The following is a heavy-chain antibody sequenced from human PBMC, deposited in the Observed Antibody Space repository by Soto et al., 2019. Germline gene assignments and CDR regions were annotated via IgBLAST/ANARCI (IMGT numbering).Heavy chain of an antibody. J-gene: IGHJ4*02. CDR2: ISYDGSNK. D-gene: IGHD3-10*01. Sequence: GGSLRLSCAASGFTFSSYGMHGVRQAPGKGLEWVAVISYDGSNKYYADSVKGRFTISRDNSKNTLYLPMNRLRAEDTAVYYCAKDYGSGSYYNSAFDYWGEGTMVTVSS. CDR3: AKDYGSGSYYNSAFDY. CDR1: GFTFSSYG. V-gene: IGHV3-30*18.